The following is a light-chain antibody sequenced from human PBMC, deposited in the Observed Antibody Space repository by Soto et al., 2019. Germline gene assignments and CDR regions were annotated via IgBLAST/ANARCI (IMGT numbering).Light chain of an antibody. J-gene: IGKJ4*01. V-gene: IGKV1-13*02. CDR2: DAS. CDR1: QGIKSA. Sequence: IQLTQSPSSLSASVGDRVTITCRASQGIKSALAWYQQTPGKPPKLLIFDASRLESGVPLKFSGRGSGTEFTLTISILQPDDFGTKYCQPFKSYPLPFGGGTKVEIK. CDR3: QPFKSYPLP.